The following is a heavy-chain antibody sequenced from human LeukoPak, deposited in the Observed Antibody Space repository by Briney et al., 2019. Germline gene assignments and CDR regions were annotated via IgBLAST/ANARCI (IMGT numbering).Heavy chain of an antibody. CDR1: GFTVSSNY. Sequence: PGGSLRLSCAASGFTVSSNYMSWVRQAPGKGLEWVSVIYSGGSTYYADSVKGRFTISRDNSKNTLYLQMNSLRAEDTAVYYCARDRWVYGDYSCAYWGQGTLVTVSS. CDR2: IYSGGST. CDR3: ARDRWVYGDYSCAY. D-gene: IGHD4-17*01. V-gene: IGHV3-66*01. J-gene: IGHJ4*02.